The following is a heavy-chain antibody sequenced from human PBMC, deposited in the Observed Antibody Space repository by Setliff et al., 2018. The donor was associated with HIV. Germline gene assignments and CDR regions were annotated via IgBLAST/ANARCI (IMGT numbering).Heavy chain of an antibody. V-gene: IGHV3-7*03. J-gene: IGHJ5*02. Sequence: PGGSLRLSCAASGFTFSSYWMSWVRQAPGKGLEWVANIKQDGSEKYYVDSVKGRLTISRDNAKNSLYLQMNSLRIEDTAVYYCARDTKVLVHSWFDPWGQGTLVTVS. CDR2: IKQDGSEK. D-gene: IGHD2-8*01. CDR3: ARDTKVLVHSWFDP. CDR1: GFTFSSYW.